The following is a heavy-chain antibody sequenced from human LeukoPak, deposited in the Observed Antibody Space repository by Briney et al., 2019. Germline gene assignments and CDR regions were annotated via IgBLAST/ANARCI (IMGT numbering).Heavy chain of an antibody. CDR3: ARSRVYQLLHDAFDI. CDR1: GDSISSNNRY. J-gene: IGHJ3*02. D-gene: IGHD2-2*01. CDR2: FYFGGSN. Sequence: SETLSLTCTVSGDSISSNNRYWGWIRQPPGKGLEWIGSFYFGGSNYYSPSLRSRVIISLDTSKNQFSLALNFVTAADTAVYYCARSRVYQLLHDAFDIWGQGTMVTVSS. V-gene: IGHV4-39*07.